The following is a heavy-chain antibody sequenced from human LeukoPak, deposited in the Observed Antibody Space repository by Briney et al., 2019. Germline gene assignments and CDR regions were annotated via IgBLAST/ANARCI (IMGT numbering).Heavy chain of an antibody. CDR1: GFTFSSHA. V-gene: IGHV3-30*04. CDR2: ISYDGSNK. Sequence: GRSLRLSCAASGFTFSSHAMHWVRQAPGKGLEWVAVISYDGSNKYYADSVKGRFTISRDNSKNTLYLQMNSLRAEDTAVYYCARDHRYGNYGVAYYYYYGMDVWGQGTTVTVSS. CDR3: ARDHRYGNYGVAYYYYYGMDV. J-gene: IGHJ6*02. D-gene: IGHD3-3*01.